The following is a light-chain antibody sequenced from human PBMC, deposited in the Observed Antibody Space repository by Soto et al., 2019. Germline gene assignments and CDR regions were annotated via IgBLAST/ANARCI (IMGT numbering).Light chain of an antibody. J-gene: IGKJ1*01. Sequence: DIQMTQSPSTLSASVGDRVTITCRASQSISSWLTWYQQKPGKAPKLLIYDASSVESVVPSRFSGSGSGTEFTLTINCLQPDDFASYYCQQYNSYSWTFGQGTKVEIK. CDR2: DAS. V-gene: IGKV1-5*01. CDR3: QQYNSYSWT. CDR1: QSISSW.